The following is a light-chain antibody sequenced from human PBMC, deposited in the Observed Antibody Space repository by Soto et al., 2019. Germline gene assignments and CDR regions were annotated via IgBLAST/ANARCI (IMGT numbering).Light chain of an antibody. CDR1: QGIGYN. CDR3: QKYDSVPWS. Sequence: DIQMTQSPTSLSASVGDRVTITCRASQGIGYNLAWYQQKPGKVPKVMIYTASTLHSGVPSRFSGSGSGTEFTLTSNSLQPEDVATYFCQKYDSVPWSFGQGTRVK. V-gene: IGKV1-27*01. J-gene: IGKJ1*01. CDR2: TAS.